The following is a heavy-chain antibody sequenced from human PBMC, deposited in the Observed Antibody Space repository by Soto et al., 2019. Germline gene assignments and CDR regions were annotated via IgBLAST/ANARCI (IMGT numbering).Heavy chain of an antibody. CDR3: ARGPSYDFWSGYPMNWFDP. V-gene: IGHV1-2*02. CDR1: GYTFTGYY. D-gene: IGHD3-3*01. J-gene: IGHJ5*02. Sequence: ASVKVSCKASGYTFTGYYMHWVRQAPGQGLEWMGWIDPNSGGTNYAQKFQGRVTMTRDTSISTAYMELSRLRSDDTAVYYCARGPSYDFWSGYPMNWFDPWGQGTLVTVS. CDR2: IDPNSGGT.